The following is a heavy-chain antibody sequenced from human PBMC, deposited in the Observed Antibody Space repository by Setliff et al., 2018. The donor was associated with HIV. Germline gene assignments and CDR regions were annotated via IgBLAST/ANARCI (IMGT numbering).Heavy chain of an antibody. CDR3: ARDNSRWYPYYFDN. CDR2: VYYGGDT. CDR1: GGSISSHY. D-gene: IGHD6-13*01. J-gene: IGHJ4*02. Sequence: ASETLSLTCTVSGGSISSHYWSWIRQPPGKGLEWIGTVYYGGDTYYNPSLKSRVTISVDTSKNRFSLKLNSVTAADTALYYCARDNSRWYPYYFDNWGPGTLVTVSS. V-gene: IGHV4-59*04.